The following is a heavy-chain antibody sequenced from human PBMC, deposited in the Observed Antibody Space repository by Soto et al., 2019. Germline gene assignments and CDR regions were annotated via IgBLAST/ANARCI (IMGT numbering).Heavy chain of an antibody. CDR2: ISAYNGNT. J-gene: IGHJ6*03. D-gene: IGHD2-15*01. V-gene: IGHV1-18*01. CDR3: ARGRRGVVAATKYYYYMDV. CDR1: GYTFTSYG. Sequence: QVQLVQSGAEVKKPGASVKVSCKASGYTFTSYGISWVRQAPGQGLERMGWISAYNGNTNYAQKLQGRVTMTTDTSTSTAYMELRSLRSDETAVYYCARGRRGVVAATKYYYYMDVWGKGTTVTVSS.